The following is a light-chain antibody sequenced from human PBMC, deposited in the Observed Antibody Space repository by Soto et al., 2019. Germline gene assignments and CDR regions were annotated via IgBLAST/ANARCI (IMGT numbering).Light chain of an antibody. Sequence: EIVMTQSPATLSVSPGDRATLSCRASQSVGSNLAWYQQKPGQAPRLLIYDASNRATGIPARFSGSGSGTDFTLTISSLEPEDFAVYYCQQRSNWPSTFGQGTRLEIK. J-gene: IGKJ5*01. CDR3: QQRSNWPST. V-gene: IGKV3-11*01. CDR1: QSVGSN. CDR2: DAS.